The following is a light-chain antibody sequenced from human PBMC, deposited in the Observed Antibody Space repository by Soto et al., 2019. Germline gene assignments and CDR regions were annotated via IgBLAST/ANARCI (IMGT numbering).Light chain of an antibody. Sequence: QSVLTQPPSASGSPGQSVTISCTGTSSDVGGYNYVSWYQQHPGKAPKLIIYEVYKRPSGVPDRFSGSKSGNTAALTFFGLQAEDEADYYCSSYVGTNIYVSGTGTKSPA. CDR1: SSDVGGYNY. V-gene: IGLV2-8*01. CDR3: SSYVGTNIYV. CDR2: EVY. J-gene: IGLJ1*01.